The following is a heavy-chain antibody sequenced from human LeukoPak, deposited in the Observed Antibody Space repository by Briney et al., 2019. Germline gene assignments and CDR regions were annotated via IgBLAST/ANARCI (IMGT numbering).Heavy chain of an antibody. V-gene: IGHV4-39*07. D-gene: IGHD1-14*01. CDR2: IYHSGST. CDR3: ARDRTPTYYGMDV. CDR1: GGSISSSSYY. Sequence: SETLSLTCTVSGGSISSSSYYWGWIRQPPGKGLEWIGSIYHSGSTNYNPSLKSRVTISVDKSKNQFSLKLSSVTAADTAVYYCARDRTPTYYGMDVWGQGTTVTVSS. J-gene: IGHJ6*02.